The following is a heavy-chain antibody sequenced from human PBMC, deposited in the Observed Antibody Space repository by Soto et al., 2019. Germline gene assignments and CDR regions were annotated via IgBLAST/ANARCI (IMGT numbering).Heavy chain of an antibody. CDR3: ARVAVYYYDSSGYYVSDAFDI. Sequence: ASVKVSCKASGYTFTSYGISWVRQAPGQGLEWMGWISAYNGNTNYAQKLQGRVAMTTDTSTSTAYMELRSLRSDDTAVYYCARVAVYYYDSSGYYVSDAFDIWG. J-gene: IGHJ3*02. V-gene: IGHV1-18*01. D-gene: IGHD3-22*01. CDR1: GYTFTSYG. CDR2: ISAYNGNT.